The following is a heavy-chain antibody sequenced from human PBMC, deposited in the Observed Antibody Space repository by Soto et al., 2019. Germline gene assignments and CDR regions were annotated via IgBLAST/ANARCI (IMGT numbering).Heavy chain of an antibody. D-gene: IGHD2-21*02. CDR3: VRVKVTDGGDYYYMDV. CDR1: GGSISSYY. V-gene: IGHV4-59*01. Sequence: QVQLQESGPGLVKPSETLSLTCTVSGGSISSYYWSWIRQPPGKGLEWIGYIYYSGSTNYNPSLKSRVTISVDTSKNQFSLKLSSVTAADTAVYYCVRVKVTDGGDYYYMDVWGKGTTVTVSS. J-gene: IGHJ6*03. CDR2: IYYSGST.